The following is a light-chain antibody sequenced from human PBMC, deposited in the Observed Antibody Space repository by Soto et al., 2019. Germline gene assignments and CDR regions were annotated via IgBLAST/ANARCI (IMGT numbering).Light chain of an antibody. CDR1: QGIRND. CDR2: DAS. Sequence: AIQMTQSPSSLSASVGDRVTITCRASQGIRNDLSWYQQKPGKAPELLIYDASSLQSGVPSRFSGSGSCTDFSLTISSLQPEDFGTYYCLQDDSYPLTFGGGTKVEIK. V-gene: IGKV1-6*01. J-gene: IGKJ4*01. CDR3: LQDDSYPLT.